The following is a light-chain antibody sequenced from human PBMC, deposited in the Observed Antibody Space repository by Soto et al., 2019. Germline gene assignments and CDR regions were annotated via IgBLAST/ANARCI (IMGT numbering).Light chain of an antibody. CDR2: DAS. Sequence: EIVMTQSPATRSGSPAERSTLSCRASQSISSNLAWYQQKPGQAPRLLIDDASNRATGIPARFSGSGSGTDFTLTISSLEPEDFAVYYCQQRSNWPRTFGQGTKVDIK. CDR1: QSISSN. V-gene: IGKV3-11*01. CDR3: QQRSNWPRT. J-gene: IGKJ1*01.